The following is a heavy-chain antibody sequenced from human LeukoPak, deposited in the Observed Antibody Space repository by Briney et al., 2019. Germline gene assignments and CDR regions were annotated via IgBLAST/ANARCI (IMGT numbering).Heavy chain of an antibody. V-gene: IGHV4-4*02. CDR3: ARARYDILTGYSPSNYFDY. D-gene: IGHD3-9*01. Sequence: ASETLSLTCAVSGGSISSSNWWSWVRQPPGKGLEWIGEIYHSGSTNYNPSLKSRVTISVDKSKNQFSLKLSSVTAADTAVYYCARARYDILTGYSPSNYFDYWGQGTLVTVSS. CDR2: IYHSGST. CDR1: GGSISSSNW. J-gene: IGHJ4*02.